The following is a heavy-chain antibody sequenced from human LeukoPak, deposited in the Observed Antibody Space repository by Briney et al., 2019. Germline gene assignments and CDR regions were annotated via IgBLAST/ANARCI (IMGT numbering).Heavy chain of an antibody. D-gene: IGHD3-10*01. V-gene: IGHV1-8*01. CDR3: ARGVRFGELFFDS. J-gene: IGHJ4*02. Sequence: GASVKVSSKASGYTFTSNDINWVRQATGQGLEWMGWMNPNSANTGYAQNFQGRIALTRDTSINTAYMELYSLGSDDTAVYYCARGVRFGELFFDSWGQGTLVTVSS. CDR2: MNPNSANT. CDR1: GYTFTSND.